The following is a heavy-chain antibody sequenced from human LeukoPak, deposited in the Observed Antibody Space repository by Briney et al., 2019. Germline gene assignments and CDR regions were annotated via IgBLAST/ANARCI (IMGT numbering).Heavy chain of an antibody. CDR2: IYHSGST. V-gene: IGHV4-38-2*02. CDR3: ARDPYYYDTSGYYYAPYFDY. CDR1: GYSISSGYY. J-gene: IGHJ4*02. Sequence: SETLSLTCAVSGYSISSGYYWGWIRQPPGEGLEWIGTIYHSGSTYYNPSLKSRVTISVDTSKNQFSLKLSSVTAADTAAYYCARDPYYYDTSGYYYAPYFDYWGQGTLVTVSS. D-gene: IGHD3-22*01.